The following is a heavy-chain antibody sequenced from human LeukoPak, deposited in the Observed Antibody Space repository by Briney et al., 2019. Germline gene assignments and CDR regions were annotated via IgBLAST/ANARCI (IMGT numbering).Heavy chain of an antibody. J-gene: IGHJ4*02. D-gene: IGHD6-13*01. V-gene: IGHV1-46*01. CDR3: IAAAGTSDDY. CDR2: INPSGGST. Sequence: ASVKVSCKASGYTFTSHYMHWVRQAPGQGLEWMGIINPSGGSTSYAQKFQGRVTMTRDTSTSTVYMELSSLRSEDTAVYYCIAAAGTSDDYWGQGTLVTVFS. CDR1: GYTFTSHY.